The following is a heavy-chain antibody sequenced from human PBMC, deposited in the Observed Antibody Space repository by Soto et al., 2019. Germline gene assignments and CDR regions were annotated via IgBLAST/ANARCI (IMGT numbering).Heavy chain of an antibody. Sequence: ASVKVSCKASGYTFTSYGISWVRQAPGQGLEWLGWISAYDGNTKYAPSLHVRVFMTTDTSTSTAYMELRSLRSDDTAVYYCARGGYYDSSGSRNYHYYGMNVWGQGTTVTVSS. V-gene: IGHV1-18*01. CDR3: ARGGYYDSSGSRNYHYYGMNV. J-gene: IGHJ6*02. CDR2: ISAYDGNT. D-gene: IGHD3-22*01. CDR1: GYTFTSYG.